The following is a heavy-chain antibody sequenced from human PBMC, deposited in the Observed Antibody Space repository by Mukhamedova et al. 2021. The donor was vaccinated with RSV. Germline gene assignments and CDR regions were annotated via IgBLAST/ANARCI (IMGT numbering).Heavy chain of an antibody. J-gene: IGHJ3*02. Sequence: VRQAPGKGLEWVSVIYSGGSTYYADSVKGRFTISRDNSKNTLYLQMNSLRAEDTAVYYCARDVDTASTGAFDIWGQGTKVTVSS. CDR2: IYSGGST. D-gene: IGHD5-18*01. CDR3: ARDVDTASTGAFDI. V-gene: IGHV3-53*01.